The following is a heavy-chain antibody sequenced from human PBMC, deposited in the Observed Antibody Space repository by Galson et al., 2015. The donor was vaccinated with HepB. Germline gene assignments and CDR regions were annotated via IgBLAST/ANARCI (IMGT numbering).Heavy chain of an antibody. Sequence: SVKVSCKASGYTFTSYAMHWVRQAPGQRLEWMGWINAGNGNTKYSQKFQGRVTITRDTSASTAYMELSSLRSEDTAVYYCARASKRGSSEPDYWGQGTLVTVSS. V-gene: IGHV1-3*01. CDR1: GYTFTSYA. CDR2: INAGNGNT. CDR3: ARASKRGSSEPDY. D-gene: IGHD6-6*01. J-gene: IGHJ4*02.